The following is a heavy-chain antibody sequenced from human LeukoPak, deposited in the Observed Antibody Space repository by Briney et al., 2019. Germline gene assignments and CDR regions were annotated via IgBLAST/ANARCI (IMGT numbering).Heavy chain of an antibody. D-gene: IGHD3-22*01. Sequence: PSETLSLTCTVSGGSISSYYWSWIRQPPGKGLEWIGYIYHSGSTNYNPSLKSRVTISVDTSKNQFSLKLSSVTAADTAVYYCARHSHYYYDSSGPLGYWGQGTLVTVSS. CDR2: IYHSGST. CDR3: ARHSHYYYDSSGPLGY. CDR1: GGSISSYY. V-gene: IGHV4-59*08. J-gene: IGHJ4*02.